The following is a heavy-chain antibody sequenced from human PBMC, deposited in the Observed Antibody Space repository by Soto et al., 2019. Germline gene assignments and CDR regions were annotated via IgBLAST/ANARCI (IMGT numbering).Heavy chain of an antibody. Sequence: SETLSLTCAVYGGSFSGYYWSWIRQPPGKGLEWIGEINHSGSTNYNPSLKSRVTISVDTSKNQFSLKLSSVTAADTAVYYCARGPSYGVVIKRNWYDPWGQGTLVTVSS. V-gene: IGHV4-34*01. CDR3: ARGPSYGVVIKRNWYDP. D-gene: IGHD3-3*01. CDR1: GGSFSGYY. J-gene: IGHJ5*02. CDR2: INHSGST.